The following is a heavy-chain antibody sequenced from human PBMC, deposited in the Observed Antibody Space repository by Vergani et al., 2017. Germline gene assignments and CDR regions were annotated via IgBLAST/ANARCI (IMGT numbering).Heavy chain of an antibody. J-gene: IGHJ4*02. CDR2: IIPIFGTA. CDR1: GGTFSSYA. Sequence: QVQLVQSGAEVKKPGSSVKVSCKASGGTFSSYAISWVRQAPGQGLEWMGGIIPIFGTANYAQKFQGRVTITADESTSTAYLELSSLRSEDTAVYYGAGGGRPRGSGYYGIDYWGQGTLVNVSS. CDR3: AGGGRPRGSGYYGIDY. V-gene: IGHV1-69*01. D-gene: IGHD3-22*01.